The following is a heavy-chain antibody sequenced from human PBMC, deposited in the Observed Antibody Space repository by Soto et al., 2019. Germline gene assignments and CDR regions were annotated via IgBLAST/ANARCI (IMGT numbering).Heavy chain of an antibody. CDR3: AREVLTEGGSGQYDY. J-gene: IGHJ4*02. V-gene: IGHV1-69*08. CDR2: IIPILGIA. Sequence: QVQLVQSGAEVKKPGSSVKVSCKASGGTFSSYTISWVRQAPGQGLEWMGRIIPILGIANYAQKFQGRVTITADKSTSTAYMELSSLRSEDTAVYYCAREVLTEGGSGQYDYWGQGTLVTVSS. D-gene: IGHD3-10*01. CDR1: GGTFSSYT.